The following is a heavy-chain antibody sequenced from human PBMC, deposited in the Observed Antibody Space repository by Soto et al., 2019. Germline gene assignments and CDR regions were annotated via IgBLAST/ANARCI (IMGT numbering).Heavy chain of an antibody. CDR3: ARCSSGYVLFNDF. J-gene: IGHJ4*02. Sequence: QEQLVQAGAEVTKPGSSVKVSCKASGGIFSSYAISWVRQAPGKGLEWMGGIIHIFGTANYAQKFQGRVTLTADEYTNTAYMDLISLKSEDTAIYYCARCSSGYVLFNDFWGQGTLGTVSS. CDR1: GGIFSSYA. CDR2: IIHIFGTA. D-gene: IGHD3-22*01. V-gene: IGHV1-69*01.